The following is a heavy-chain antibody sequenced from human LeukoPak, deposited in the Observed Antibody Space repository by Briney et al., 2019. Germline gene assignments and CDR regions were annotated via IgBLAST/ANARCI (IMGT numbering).Heavy chain of an antibody. CDR3: ARLTYGGNSEVVY. CDR1: GFTFFSYE. CDR2: ISSSGSTI. D-gene: IGHD4-23*01. Sequence: GGSLRLSCAASGFTFFSYEMNWVRQAPGKGLEWVSYISSSGSTIYYADSVKGRFTISRDNAKNSLYLQMNSLRAEDTAVYYCARLTYGGNSEVVYWGQGTLVTVSS. J-gene: IGHJ4*02. V-gene: IGHV3-48*03.